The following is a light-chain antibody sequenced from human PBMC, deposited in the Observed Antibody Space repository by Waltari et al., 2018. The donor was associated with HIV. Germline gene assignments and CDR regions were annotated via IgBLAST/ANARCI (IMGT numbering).Light chain of an antibody. V-gene: IGLV2-8*01. CDR3: SSYAGSNNFGV. CDR2: EVS. J-gene: IGLJ2*01. Sequence: QSALTQPPSASGSPGPSVTISCPGTRSDVGGYNYVSWYQQHPGKAPKLMIYEVSKRPSGVPDRFSGSKSGNTASLTVSGLQAEDEADYYCSSYAGSNNFGVFGGGTKLTVL. CDR1: RSDVGGYNY.